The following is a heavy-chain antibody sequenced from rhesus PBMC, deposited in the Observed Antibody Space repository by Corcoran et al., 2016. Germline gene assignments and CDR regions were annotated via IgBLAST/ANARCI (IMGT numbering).Heavy chain of an antibody. D-gene: IGHD3-34*01. J-gene: IGHJ5-1*01. Sequence: QLQLQESGPGLVKPSETLSLTCAVSGGPIRSHWGSWIRKPPGKGLEWIGCISGSGGSTRYNPSLKSRVTISTDTSKNQLSLKLISVTAADTAVYYCASGGIIPSRFDVWGPGVLVTVSS. V-gene: IGHV4-173*01. CDR2: ISGSGGST. CDR1: GGPIRSHW. CDR3: ASGGIIPSRFDV.